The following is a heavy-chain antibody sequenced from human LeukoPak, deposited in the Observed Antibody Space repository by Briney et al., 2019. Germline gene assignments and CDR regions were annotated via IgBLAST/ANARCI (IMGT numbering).Heavy chain of an antibody. CDR2: INHSGST. Sequence: PSETLSLTCAVYGGSFSGYYWSWIRQPPGKGLEWIGEINHSGSTNYNPSLKSRVTISVDTSKNQFSLKLSSVTAADTAVYYCARGRVPPIAVVPAARSVYYMDVWGKGTTVTVSS. CDR3: ARGRVPPIAVVPAARSVYYMDV. V-gene: IGHV4-34*01. D-gene: IGHD2-2*01. J-gene: IGHJ6*03. CDR1: GGSFSGYY.